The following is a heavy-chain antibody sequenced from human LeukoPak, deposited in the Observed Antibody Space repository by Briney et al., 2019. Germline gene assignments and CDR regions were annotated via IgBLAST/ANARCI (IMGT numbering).Heavy chain of an antibody. CDR1: GFTFSSYW. J-gene: IGHJ6*02. D-gene: IGHD3-10*01. Sequence: GGSLRLSCAASGFTFSSYWMHWVRQAPGKGLEWVSVIYSGGSTYYADSVKGRFTISRDNSKNTLYLQMNSLRAEDTAVYYCARGRITMVRGVINGYGMDVWGQGTTVTVSS. CDR2: IYSGGST. V-gene: IGHV3-66*01. CDR3: ARGRITMVRGVINGYGMDV.